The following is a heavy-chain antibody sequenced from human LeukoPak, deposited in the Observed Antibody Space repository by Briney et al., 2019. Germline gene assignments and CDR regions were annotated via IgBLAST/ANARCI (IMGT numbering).Heavy chain of an antibody. V-gene: IGHV1-69*13. Sequence: GASVKVSCKASGGTFSSYAISWVRQAPGQGLEWMGGIIPIFGTANYAQKFQGRVTITADESTSTAYMKLSSLRSEDTAVYYCARTDKWELLSWFDPWGQGTLVTVSS. CDR2: IIPIFGTA. D-gene: IGHD1-26*01. J-gene: IGHJ5*02. CDR3: ARTDKWELLSWFDP. CDR1: GGTFSSYA.